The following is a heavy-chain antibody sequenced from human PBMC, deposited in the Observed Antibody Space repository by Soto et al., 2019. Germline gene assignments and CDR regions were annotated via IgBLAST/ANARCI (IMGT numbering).Heavy chain of an antibody. D-gene: IGHD6-13*01. V-gene: IGHV3-23*05. CDR2: IYGSGRGI. CDR1: GLPHSSFA. Sequence: EVQLLESGGGLVQPGGSLRLSCTASGLPHSSFAMMWVRQAPGKGLECVSGIYGSGRGIEYADSVKGRFTISRDNSKNSVYLQMTDLRADDTAVYYCARRVATKDDVIAAAGSNWFDPWGQGTLVTVSS. J-gene: IGHJ5*02. CDR3: ARRVATKDDVIAAAGSNWFDP.